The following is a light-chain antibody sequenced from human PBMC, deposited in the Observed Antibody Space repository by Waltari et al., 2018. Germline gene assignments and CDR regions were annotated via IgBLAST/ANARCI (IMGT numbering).Light chain of an antibody. CDR3: QKYGSIPAT. J-gene: IGKJ1*01. CDR1: QSISRF. Sequence: EIMLTQSPGTLSLSPGERATLSCRASQSISRFLAWYQQKPGQAPRLLIYDASNRATGIPDRFSGSGSGTDFSLTISRLEPEDIAVYYCQKYGSIPATFGQGTKVEIK. CDR2: DAS. V-gene: IGKV3-20*01.